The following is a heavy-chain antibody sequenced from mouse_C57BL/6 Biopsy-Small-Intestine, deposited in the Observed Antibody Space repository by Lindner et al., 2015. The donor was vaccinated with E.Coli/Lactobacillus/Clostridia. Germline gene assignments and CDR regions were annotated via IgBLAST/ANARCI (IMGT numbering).Heavy chain of an antibody. CDR1: RFTFSDYG. CDR2: ISSGSSTI. Sequence: VQLQESGGGLVKPGGSLKLSCAASRFTFSDYGMHWVRQAPEKGLEWVAYISSGSSTIYYADTVKGRFTISRDNAKNTLFLQMTSLRSEDTAMYYCARGTTVGFDYWGQGTTLTVSS. J-gene: IGHJ2*01. D-gene: IGHD1-1*01. CDR3: ARGTTVGFDY. V-gene: IGHV5-17*01.